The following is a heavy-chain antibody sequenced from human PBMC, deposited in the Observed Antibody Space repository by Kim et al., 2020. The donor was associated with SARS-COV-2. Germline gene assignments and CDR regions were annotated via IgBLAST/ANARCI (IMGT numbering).Heavy chain of an antibody. Sequence: GGSLRLSCAASGFTFSSYGMHWVRQAPGKGLEWVAVIWYDGSNEYYADSVKGRFTISRDNSKNTLYLQMNSLRAEDTGVYYCARDSPYSSGWSSGPGFDYWGQGTLVTVSS. D-gene: IGHD6-19*01. CDR3: ARDSPYSSGWSSGPGFDY. J-gene: IGHJ4*02. CDR2: IWYDGSNE. V-gene: IGHV3-33*01. CDR1: GFTFSSYG.